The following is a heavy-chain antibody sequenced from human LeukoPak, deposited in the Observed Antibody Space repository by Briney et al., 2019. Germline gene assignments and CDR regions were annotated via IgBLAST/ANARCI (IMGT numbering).Heavy chain of an antibody. J-gene: IGHJ4*02. CDR3: ARDNDFDY. V-gene: IGHV3-21*04. CDR2: ISSSSSYI. CDR1: GFTFSSYA. D-gene: IGHD2-8*01. Sequence: GGSLRLSCAASGFTFSSYAMHWVRQAPGKGLEWVSSISSSSSYIYYADSVKGRFTISRDNAKNSLYLQMNSLRSEDTAVYYCARDNDFDYWGQGTLVTVSS.